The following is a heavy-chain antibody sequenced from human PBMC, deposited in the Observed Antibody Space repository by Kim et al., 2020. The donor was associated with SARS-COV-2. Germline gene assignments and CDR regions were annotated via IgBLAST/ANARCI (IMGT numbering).Heavy chain of an antibody. J-gene: IGHJ2*01. CDR1: GFTFSSYA. D-gene: IGHD4-17*01. CDR3: ARPSFYGDYYPGDL. CDR2: ISHDGSNK. V-gene: IGHV3-30-3*01. Sequence: GGSLRLSCAASGFTFSSYAMHWVRQAPGKGLEWVAVISHDGSNKYYADSVKGRFTISRDNSKNTLYLQMNSLRAEDTAVYYCARPSFYGDYYPGDLWGRGTLGTVSS.